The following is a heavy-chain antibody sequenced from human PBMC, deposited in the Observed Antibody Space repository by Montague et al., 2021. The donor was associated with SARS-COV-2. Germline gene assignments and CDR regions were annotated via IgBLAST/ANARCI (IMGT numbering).Heavy chain of an antibody. J-gene: IGHJ6*02. CDR2: ISHGGGT. V-gene: IGHV4-34*01. Sequence: SETLSLTCDVYGGSFSSYWSWIRQPPGRGLEWVGQISHGGGTNYNPPLKSRVTISVDTSKNQVSLKLSSVTAAETAVYYCAGNCGGGRCYFGMDVWGQGTKVTVSS. CDR1: GGSFSSY. D-gene: IGHD2-15*01. CDR3: AGNCGGGRCYFGMDV.